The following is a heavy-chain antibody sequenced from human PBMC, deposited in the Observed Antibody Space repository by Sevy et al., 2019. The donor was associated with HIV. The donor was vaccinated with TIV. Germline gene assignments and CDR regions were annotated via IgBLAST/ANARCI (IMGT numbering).Heavy chain of an antibody. V-gene: IGHV3-9*01. CDR1: GFTFDDYA. D-gene: IGHD2-2*01. J-gene: IGHJ4*02. CDR3: AKDINVYCSSTSCSYYFDY. CDR2: ISWNSGSR. Sequence: GGSLRLSCAASGFTFDDYAMHWVRQAPGKGLEWVSGISWNSGSRGYADSVKGRFTISRDNAKNSLYLQMNSLRAEDTALYYCAKDINVYCSSTSCSYYFDYWGQGTLVTVSS.